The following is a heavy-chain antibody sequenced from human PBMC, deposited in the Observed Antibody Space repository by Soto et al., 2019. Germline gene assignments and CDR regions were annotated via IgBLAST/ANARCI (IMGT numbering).Heavy chain of an antibody. CDR2: ISAYNGNT. D-gene: IGHD6-13*01. CDR1: GYTFASYG. Sequence: ASVNVSCKASGYTFASYGISWMRQAPGQGLEWMGWISAYNGNTNYAQKLQGRVTMTTDTSTSTAYMELRSLRSDDTAVYYCARVSRNSSWYKKYYFDYWGQGTLVTVSS. J-gene: IGHJ4*02. CDR3: ARVSRNSSWYKKYYFDY. V-gene: IGHV1-18*01.